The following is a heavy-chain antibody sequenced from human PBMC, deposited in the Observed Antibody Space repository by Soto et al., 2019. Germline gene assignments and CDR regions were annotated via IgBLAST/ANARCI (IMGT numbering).Heavy chain of an antibody. V-gene: IGHV3-30-3*01. CDR3: ARSTVTTWGLYYYGMDV. Sequence: QVQLVESGGGVVQPGRSPRLSCAASGFTFSSYAMHWVRQAPGKGLEWVAVISYDGSNKYYADSVKGRFTISRDNSKNTLYLQMNSLRAEDTAVYYCARSTVTTWGLYYYGMDVWGQGTTVTVSS. CDR2: ISYDGSNK. CDR1: GFTFSSYA. J-gene: IGHJ6*02. D-gene: IGHD4-17*01.